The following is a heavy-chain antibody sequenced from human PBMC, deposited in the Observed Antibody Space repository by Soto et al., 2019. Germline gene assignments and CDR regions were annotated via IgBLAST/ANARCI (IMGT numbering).Heavy chain of an antibody. CDR2: IKEDGSEK. V-gene: IGHV3-7*01. Sequence: GGSLRLSCAASGFTFSSYWMSWVRQAPGKGPEWVANIKEDGSEKYYVDSVKGRFTISRDNAKNSLFLQMNTLSAEDTALFYCARGRYCGGTYCYPDENYFDCWGQGTLGT. D-gene: IGHD2-21*01. CDR1: GFTFSSYW. CDR3: ARGRYCGGTYCYPDENYFDC. J-gene: IGHJ4*02.